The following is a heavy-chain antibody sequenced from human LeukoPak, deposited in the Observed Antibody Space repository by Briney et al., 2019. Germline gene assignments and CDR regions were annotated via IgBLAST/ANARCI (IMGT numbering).Heavy chain of an antibody. CDR3: ARGATHPADFDY. CDR2: IYYSGST. Sequence: NSSETLSLTGTFTGGSISSYYWSWIRQPPGKGLEGIGYIYYSGSTNYNPSLKSRVTISVDTSKNQFSLKLSSVTAADTAVYYCARGATHPADFDYRGQGTLVTVSS. CDR1: GGSISSYY. D-gene: IGHD1-26*01. V-gene: IGHV4-59*01. J-gene: IGHJ4*02.